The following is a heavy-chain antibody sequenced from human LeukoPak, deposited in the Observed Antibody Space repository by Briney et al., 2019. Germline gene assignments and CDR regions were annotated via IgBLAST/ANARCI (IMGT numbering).Heavy chain of an antibody. CDR2: IWYEGSNK. CDR1: GFTFSSYG. J-gene: IGHJ4*02. CDR3: ARPSAAGTGSHFDY. Sequence: GGSLRLSCAASGFTFSSYGMHWVRQAPGKGLEWVAVIWYEGSNKYYADSVKGRFTISRDNSKNTLYLQMNSLRAEDTAVYYCARPSAAGTGSHFDYWGQGTLVTVSS. V-gene: IGHV3-33*01. D-gene: IGHD6-13*01.